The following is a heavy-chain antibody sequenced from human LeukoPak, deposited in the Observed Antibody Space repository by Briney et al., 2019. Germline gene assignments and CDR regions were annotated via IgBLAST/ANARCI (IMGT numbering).Heavy chain of an antibody. V-gene: IGHV3-7*03. D-gene: IGHD6-19*01. Sequence: GGSLRLSCVASGLSFSSLWMSWVRQAPGKGLEWVANIKEDGSEKYYVDSVKGRFTISRDNAKNSLYLQMNSLRAEDTALYYCARVSDISVAAYFDYWGQGTLVTVSS. CDR1: GLSFSSLW. CDR2: IKEDGSEK. J-gene: IGHJ4*02. CDR3: ARVSDISVAAYFDY.